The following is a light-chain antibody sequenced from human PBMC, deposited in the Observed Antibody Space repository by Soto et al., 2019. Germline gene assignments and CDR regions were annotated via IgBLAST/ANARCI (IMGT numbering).Light chain of an antibody. CDR2: YIS. J-gene: IGKJ5*01. CDR3: QQHNQWPIT. Sequence: EIGMTQSPATLSVSPGETASLSCRASQSAGNFLAWYQQKPGQAPRLLIYYISTRATGIPARFRGSGSGTEFTLTINSLQSEDSAVYYCQQHNQWPITFGQGTRLEIK. CDR1: QSAGNF. V-gene: IGKV3D-15*01.